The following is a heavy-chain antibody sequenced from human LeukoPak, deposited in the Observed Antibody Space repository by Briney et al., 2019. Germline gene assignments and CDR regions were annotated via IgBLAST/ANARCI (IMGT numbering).Heavy chain of an antibody. J-gene: IGHJ5*02. CDR1: GGSISSSSYY. Sequence: SETLSLTCTVSGGSISSSSYYWGWIRQPPGKGLEWIGSIYYSGTTKYNPSLKSRVTISVDTSKNQFSLKLNYVTAADTAVYYCAKGGPEASAGLTWFDPWGQGTRVTVSS. V-gene: IGHV4-39*07. D-gene: IGHD1-14*01. CDR3: AKGGPEASAGLTWFDP. CDR2: IYYSGTT.